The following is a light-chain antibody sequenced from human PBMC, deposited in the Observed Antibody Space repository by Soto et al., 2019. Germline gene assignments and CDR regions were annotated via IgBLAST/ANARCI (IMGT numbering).Light chain of an antibody. J-gene: IGKJ2*01. V-gene: IGKV3-11*01. Sequence: EIVLTQSPATLSLSPGERATLSCRASQSVSSYLAWYQQQPGQAPRLLIYDASNRATGSPARFSGSGSGTEVTLTISSREPEDFAVYYCQQLSNWPPYTFGQGTKLEIK. CDR2: DAS. CDR1: QSVSSY. CDR3: QQLSNWPPYT.